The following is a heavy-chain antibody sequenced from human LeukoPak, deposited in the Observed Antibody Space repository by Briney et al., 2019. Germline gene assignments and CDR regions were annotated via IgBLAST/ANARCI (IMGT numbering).Heavy chain of an antibody. Sequence: GEALKISCKGSGYIFTTYWIGWVRKMPGKGLELMGIIYPGDSDTRYSPSFQGQVTISADKSISTAYLQWSSLKASDTAMYYCARGYGSGNYYLNGWGQGTLVTVSS. CDR3: ARGYGSGNYYLNG. J-gene: IGHJ1*01. V-gene: IGHV5-51*01. D-gene: IGHD3-10*01. CDR1: GYIFTTYW. CDR2: IYPGDSDT.